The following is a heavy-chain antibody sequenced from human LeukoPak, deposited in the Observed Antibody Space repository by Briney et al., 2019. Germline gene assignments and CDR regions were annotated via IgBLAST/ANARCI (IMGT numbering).Heavy chain of an antibody. CDR3: ARTYYYDSSGYYPYY. D-gene: IGHD3-22*01. CDR2: INPSGGST. Sequence: ASVKVSCKASGYTFTSYYMHWVRQAPGQGLEWMGIINPSGGSTSYAQKFQGRVTTTRDTSTSTVYMELSSLRSEDTAVYYCARTYYYDSSGYYPYYWGQETLVTVSS. CDR1: GYTFTSYY. V-gene: IGHV1-46*01. J-gene: IGHJ4*02.